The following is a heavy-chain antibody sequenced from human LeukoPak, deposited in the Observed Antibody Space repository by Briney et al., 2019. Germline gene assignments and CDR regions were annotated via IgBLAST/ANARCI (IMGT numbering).Heavy chain of an antibody. CDR3: ARAPIVVVTAGAFDI. V-gene: IGHV4-31*03. J-gene: IGHJ3*02. CDR1: GGSISSCGYY. D-gene: IGHD2-21*02. Sequence: PSETLSPTCTVSGGSISSCGYYWSWIRQHPGKGLEWIGYIYYSGSTYYNPSLKSRVTISVDTSKNQFSLKLSSVTAADTAVYYCARAPIVVVTAGAFDIWGQGTMVTVSS. CDR2: IYYSGST.